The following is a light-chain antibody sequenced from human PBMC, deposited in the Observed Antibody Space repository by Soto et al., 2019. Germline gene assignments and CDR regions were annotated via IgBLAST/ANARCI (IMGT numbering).Light chain of an antibody. V-gene: IGKV1-5*01. CDR1: QSINNW. CDR2: DAS. J-gene: IGKJ1*01. CDR3: HHYNRYSPWT. Sequence: DIQMTQSPSTLSASVGDRVTITCRASQSINNWLAWYQQKPGRAPKLLIYDASSLASGVPSRFSGSGSGTEFTLTISSLQPDDFATYYCHHYNRYSPWTFGQGTKV.